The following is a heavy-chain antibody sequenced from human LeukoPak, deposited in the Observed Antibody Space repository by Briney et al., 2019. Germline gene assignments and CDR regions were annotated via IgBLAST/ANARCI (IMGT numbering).Heavy chain of an antibody. V-gene: IGHV1-8*02. CDR2: MNPNSGNT. CDR3: ARGRKRITMVRGVIGYNWFDP. J-gene: IGHJ5*02. CDR1: GGTFSSYA. D-gene: IGHD3-10*01. Sequence: GSSVKVSCKASGGTFSSYAISWVRQATGQGLEWMGWMNPNSGNTGYAQKFQGRVTMTRNTSISTAYMELSSLRSEDTAVYYCARGRKRITMVRGVIGYNWFDPWGQGTLVTVSS.